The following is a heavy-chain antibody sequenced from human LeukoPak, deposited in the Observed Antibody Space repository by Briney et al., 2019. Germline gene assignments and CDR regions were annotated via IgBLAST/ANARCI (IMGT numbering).Heavy chain of an antibody. D-gene: IGHD3-22*01. CDR2: IYYSGST. CDR3: ARDMYYDSSGSRGAFDI. CDR1: GGSISSSSYY. J-gene: IGHJ3*02. Sequence: SETLSLTCTVSGGSISSSSYYWGWIRQPPGKGLEWIGSIYYSGSTYYNPSLKSRVTISVDTSKNQFSLKLSSVTAADTAVYYCARDMYYDSSGSRGAFDIWGQGTMVTVSS. V-gene: IGHV4-39*07.